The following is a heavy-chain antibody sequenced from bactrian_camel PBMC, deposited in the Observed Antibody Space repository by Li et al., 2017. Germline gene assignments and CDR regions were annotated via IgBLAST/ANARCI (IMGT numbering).Heavy chain of an antibody. CDR2: IDRGGGST. D-gene: IGHD4*01. Sequence: VQLVESGGGSVQAGGSLRLSCVASEYPARYMGWFRQAPGEEREGVASIDRGGGSTYYADSVKGRFTISHDTATNTVYLQMTSLKPEDTAMYICAGDGVDSDYDCSDFRAWGQGTQVTVS. J-gene: IGHJ6*01. CDR1: EYPARY. CDR3: AGDGVDSDYDCSDFRA. V-gene: IGHV3S40*01.